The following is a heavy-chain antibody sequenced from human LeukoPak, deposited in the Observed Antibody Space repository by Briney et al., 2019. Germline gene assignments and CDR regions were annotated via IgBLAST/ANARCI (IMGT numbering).Heavy chain of an antibody. Sequence: GGTLRLSCGASGFTFNNYGMNWVRQAPGKGLEWVSAISGSGDNTYYADSVKGRFTISRDNAKNSLYLQMNSLRAEDTAVYYCARDPGYCSGGSCQYYYYYYMDVWGKGTTVTVSS. CDR3: ARDPGYCSGGSCQYYYYYYMDV. CDR2: ISGSGDNT. CDR1: GFTFNNYG. V-gene: IGHV3-23*01. D-gene: IGHD2-15*01. J-gene: IGHJ6*03.